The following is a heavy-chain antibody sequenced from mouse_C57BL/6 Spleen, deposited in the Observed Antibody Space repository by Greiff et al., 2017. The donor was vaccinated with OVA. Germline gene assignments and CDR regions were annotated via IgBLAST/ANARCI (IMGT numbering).Heavy chain of an antibody. CDR1: GFTFSSYA. D-gene: IGHD1-1*01. J-gene: IGHJ1*03. Sequence: EVILVESGGGLVKPGGSLKLSCAASGFTFSSYAMSWVRQTPEKRLEWVATISDGGSYTYYPDNVKGRFTISRDNAKNNLYLQMSHLKSEDTAMYYCARLSSLWYFDVWGTGTTVTVSS. V-gene: IGHV5-4*03. CDR3: ARLSSLWYFDV. CDR2: ISDGGSYT.